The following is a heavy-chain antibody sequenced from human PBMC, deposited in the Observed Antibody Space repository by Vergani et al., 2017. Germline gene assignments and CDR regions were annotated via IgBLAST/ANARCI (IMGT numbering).Heavy chain of an antibody. CDR1: GGSISSGGYS. J-gene: IGHJ4*02. V-gene: IGHV4-30-2*01. CDR3: ARPQGYCSGGSCYPWDY. Sequence: QLQLQESGSGLVKPSQTLSLTCAVSGGSISSGGYSWSWIRQPPGKGLEWIGEINHSGSTNYNPSLKSRVTISVDTSKNQFSLKLSSVTAADTAVYYCARPQGYCSGGSCYPWDYWGQGTLVTVSS. D-gene: IGHD2-15*01. CDR2: INHSGST.